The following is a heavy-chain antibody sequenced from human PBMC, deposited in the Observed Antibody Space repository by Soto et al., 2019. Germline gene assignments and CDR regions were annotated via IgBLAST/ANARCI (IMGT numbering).Heavy chain of an antibody. CDR2: MNSDGSII. J-gene: IGHJ4*02. Sequence: PGGAQSVSCVVSAFTFSSSRMHWVRQGPGKGLVWVSRMNSDGSIINYAAPVKGRFSTSRDNAKNMLYLQMNSLRAEDTALYNCVTEWSEYCVRGTLVTVSS. CDR1: AFTFSSSR. D-gene: IGHD2-15*01. V-gene: IGHV3-74*01. CDR3: VTEWSEY.